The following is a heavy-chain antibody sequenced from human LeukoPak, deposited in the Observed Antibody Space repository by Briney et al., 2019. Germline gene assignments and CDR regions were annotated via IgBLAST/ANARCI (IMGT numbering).Heavy chain of an antibody. CDR2: ISSSSSYI. V-gene: IGHV3-21*01. CDR3: NRGLELRDY. D-gene: IGHD1-7*01. Sequence: PGGSLRLSCAASGFTFSSYSMNWVRQAPGKGLEWVSSISSSSSYIYYADSVKGRSTISRDNAMNSLYLQMNSLRAEDTAVYYCNRGLELRDYWGQGTLVTVSS. J-gene: IGHJ4*02. CDR1: GFTFSSYS.